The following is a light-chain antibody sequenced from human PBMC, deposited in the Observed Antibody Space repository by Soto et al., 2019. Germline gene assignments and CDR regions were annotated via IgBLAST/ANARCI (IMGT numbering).Light chain of an antibody. J-gene: IGKJ2*01. V-gene: IGKV3-20*01. CDR3: QQYGGSPLYT. CDR1: QSVSSSD. Sequence: EIVLTQSPGTLSLSPGERATLSCRASQSVSSSDLAWYQQKPGQAPRLLMYAASTRANGISDRFSGSGSGTDFSLSISRLEPEDVAVYYCQQYGGSPLYTFGQGTRLEIK. CDR2: AAS.